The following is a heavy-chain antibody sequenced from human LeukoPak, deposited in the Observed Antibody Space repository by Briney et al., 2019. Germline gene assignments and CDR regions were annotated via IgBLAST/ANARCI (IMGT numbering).Heavy chain of an antibody. J-gene: IGHJ5*02. CDR2: IYPCDSDT. Sequence: GESLKIFRKGAGYSFTSYWIGWVRQMPGKGLEWMGIIYPCDSDTRYSPSFQGQVTISADKSINTGYLQLSSLKASDTAMYYCASSSSWSWFDPWGQGTLVTVSS. D-gene: IGHD6-13*01. V-gene: IGHV5-51*01. CDR1: GYSFTSYW. CDR3: ASSSSWSWFDP.